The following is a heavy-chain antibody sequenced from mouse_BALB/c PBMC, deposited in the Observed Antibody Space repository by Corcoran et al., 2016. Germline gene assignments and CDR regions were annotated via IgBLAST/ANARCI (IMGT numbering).Heavy chain of an antibody. CDR2: INPYNDGT. V-gene: IGHV1S45*01. D-gene: IGHD4-1*01. CDR1: GYTFTSYV. J-gene: IGHJ2*01. Sequence: EVQLQQSGPELVKPGASVKMSCKAYGYTFTSYVMHWVKQKPGQGLEWIGYINPYNDGTSYNQKFKGKATLTVDKSSSTAYMQLNSLTSEDSAVYYCARDWDYYFDYWGQGTTLTVSS. CDR3: ARDWDYYFDY.